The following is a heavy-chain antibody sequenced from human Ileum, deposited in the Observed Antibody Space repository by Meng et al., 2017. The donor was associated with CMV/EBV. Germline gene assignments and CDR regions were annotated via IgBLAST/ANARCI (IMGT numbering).Heavy chain of an antibody. CDR3: ARGPGASTREGFDY. CDR1: GWSAKDSS. V-gene: IGHV4-59*10. Sequence: TPSPPSARSGWSAKDSSWSCVRQAAGTRVVCSGRFYSSDSYKYHPTLDSVVTMSLDTYMNQFSRYLRSVTAADTATYYCARGPGASTREGFDYWGMGTLVTVSS. J-gene: IGHJ4*02. D-gene: IGHD1-26*01. CDR2: FYSSDSY.